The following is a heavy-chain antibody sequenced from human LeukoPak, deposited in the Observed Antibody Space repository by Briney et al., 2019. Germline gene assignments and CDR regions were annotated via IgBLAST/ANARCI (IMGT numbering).Heavy chain of an antibody. CDR3: ARKKYGSGVNWFDP. J-gene: IGHJ5*02. CDR2: IIPIFGTA. D-gene: IGHD3-10*01. V-gene: IGHV1-69*13. CDR1: GGTFSSYA. Sequence: ASVKVSCKASGGTFSSYAISWVRQAPGQGLEWMGGIIPIFGTANYAQKFQGRVTITADESTSTAYMELSSLRSEDTAVYYCARKKYGSGVNWFDPWGQGTLVTVSS.